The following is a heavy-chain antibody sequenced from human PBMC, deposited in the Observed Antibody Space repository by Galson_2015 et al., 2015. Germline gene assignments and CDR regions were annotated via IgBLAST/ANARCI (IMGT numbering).Heavy chain of an antibody. V-gene: IGHV4-59*01. D-gene: IGHD4-23*01. CDR1: GGSISTYY. CDR3: ARVYGGNSLGYFDL. J-gene: IGHJ2*01. CDR2: IYYSGTT. Sequence: ETLSLTCTVSGGSISTYYWSWIRQSPGKGLEWIGYIYYSGTTNYNPSLKSRVTISVDTSTSTVYMELSSLRSEDTAVYYCARVYGGNSLGYFDLWGRGTLVTVSS.